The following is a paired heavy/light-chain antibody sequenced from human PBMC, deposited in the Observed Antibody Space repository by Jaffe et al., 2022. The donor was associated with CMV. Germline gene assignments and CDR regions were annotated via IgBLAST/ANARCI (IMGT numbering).Light chain of an antibody. Sequence: QSVLTQPPSVSTAPGQKVTISCSGSSSNIGKNYVSWYQHFPGTVPKLLIYDNDKRPSVIPDRFSGSKSGTSATLGITGLQTGDEADYYCGTWDNSLKIYVFGTGTKVTVL. J-gene: IGLJ1*01. V-gene: IGLV1-51*01. CDR1: SSNIGKNY. CDR3: GTWDNSLKIYV. CDR2: DND.
Heavy chain of an antibody. J-gene: IGHJ3*02. Sequence: EVQLVESGGGLIQPGGSLKISCAASGFSVSFTYMTWVRLAPGKGLEWVSIIYSGGNTYYASSVKGRFTISRDNSKNTLYLQMNSLRAEDTALYYCASGHSFMAFEAFDIWGQGTMVTVS. CDR1: GFSVSFTY. CDR2: IYSGGNT. V-gene: IGHV3-53*01. CDR3: ASGHSFMAFEAFDI. D-gene: IGHD3-10*01.